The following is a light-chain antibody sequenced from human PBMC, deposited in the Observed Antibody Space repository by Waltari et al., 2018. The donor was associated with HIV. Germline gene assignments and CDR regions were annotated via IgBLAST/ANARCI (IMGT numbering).Light chain of an antibody. Sequence: QSALTQPPSASGSPGQSVTISCTGTSSDVGGYNYVSWYQQHPGKAPKLIIYEVNKRPSGVPDRFSGSKSGNTAYLTVSGLQAEDEADYFCSSYGGRNYFYAFGTGTKVTVL. CDR3: SSYGGRNYFYA. CDR2: EVN. J-gene: IGLJ1*01. V-gene: IGLV2-8*01. CDR1: SSDVGGYNY.